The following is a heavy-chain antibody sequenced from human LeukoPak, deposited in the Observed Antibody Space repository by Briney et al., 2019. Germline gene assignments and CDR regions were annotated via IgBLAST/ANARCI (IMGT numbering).Heavy chain of an antibody. CDR2: ISNSGST. Sequence: SETLSLTCTVSGGSISGGSSWWGWIRQPPGKGLEWISSISNSGSTYYNPSLKSRVVISVDMSKNQISLQLSSVTAADTAVYYCASHVEVYSSGLYYWGQGTLVTVSS. CDR3: ASHVEVYSSGLYY. D-gene: IGHD6-19*01. J-gene: IGHJ4*02. V-gene: IGHV4-39*01. CDR1: GGSISGGSSW.